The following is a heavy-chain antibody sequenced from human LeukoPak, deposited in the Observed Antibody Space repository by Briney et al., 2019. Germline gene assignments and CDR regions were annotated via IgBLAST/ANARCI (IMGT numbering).Heavy chain of an antibody. Sequence: GASVKVSCKASGYTFTSYDINWVRQATGQGLEWMGWMNPNSGNTGYAQKFQGRVTMTRNTSISTAYMGLSSLRSEDTAVYYCARGSLRFEDIVVVVAATHYWGQGTLVTVSS. CDR2: MNPNSGNT. CDR1: GYTFTSYD. V-gene: IGHV1-8*01. J-gene: IGHJ4*02. CDR3: ARGSLRFEDIVVVVAATHY. D-gene: IGHD2-15*01.